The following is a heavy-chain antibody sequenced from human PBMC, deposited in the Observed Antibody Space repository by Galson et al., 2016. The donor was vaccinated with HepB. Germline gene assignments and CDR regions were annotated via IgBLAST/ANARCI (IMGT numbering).Heavy chain of an antibody. Sequence: SVKVSCKVSGYTLTELSMHWVRQAPGKGLEWMGGFDPEDSETIYAQKFQGRLTMTEDTSTDTAYMELSSLRSEDTALYYCAAPRGHSGTYYSPFDIWGQGTMVTVSS. D-gene: IGHD1-26*01. J-gene: IGHJ3*02. V-gene: IGHV1-24*01. CDR1: GYTLTELS. CDR2: FDPEDSET. CDR3: AAPRGHSGTYYSPFDI.